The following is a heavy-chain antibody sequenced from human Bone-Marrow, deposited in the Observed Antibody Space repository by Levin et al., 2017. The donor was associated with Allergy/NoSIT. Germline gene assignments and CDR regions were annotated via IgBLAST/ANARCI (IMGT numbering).Heavy chain of an antibody. CDR1: GFVFANSW. CDR2: INSDGSNS. V-gene: IGHV3-7*03. D-gene: IGHD2-2*03. J-gene: IGHJ4*02. CDR3: ASWMSLRNY. Sequence: PGGSLRLSCTASGFVFANSWMNWVRQVPGKGLEWVANINSDGSNSRYVESVKGRFTISRDNTKNSLYLQMNTLRDDDTAIYYCASWMSLRNYWGQGTPVTISS.